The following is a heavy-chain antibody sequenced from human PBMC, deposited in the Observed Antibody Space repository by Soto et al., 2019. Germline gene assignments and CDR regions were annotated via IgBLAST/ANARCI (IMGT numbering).Heavy chain of an antibody. CDR2: IDPSDSYT. CDR1: GYSFTSYW. V-gene: IGHV5-10-1*01. D-gene: IGHD4-17*01. Sequence: GESLKISCKGSGYSFTSYWISWVRQMPGKGLEWMGRIDPSDSYTNYSPSFQGHVTISADKSISTAYLQWSSLKASDTAMYYCARQSARADYGDYEDDYWGQGTLVTVSS. J-gene: IGHJ4*02. CDR3: ARQSARADYGDYEDDY.